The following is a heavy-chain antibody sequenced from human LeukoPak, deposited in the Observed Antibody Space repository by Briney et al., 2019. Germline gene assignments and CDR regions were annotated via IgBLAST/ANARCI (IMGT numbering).Heavy chain of an antibody. CDR3: ARGLRYFDWFLDY. V-gene: IGHV1-69*06. J-gene: IGHJ4*02. D-gene: IGHD3-9*01. CDR1: GGTFSSYA. Sequence: SVKVSCKASGGTFSSYAISWVRQAPGQGLEWMGGIIPIFGTANYAQKFQGRVTITADKSTSTAYMELRSLRSDDTAVYYCARGLRYFDWFLDYWGQGTLVTVSS. CDR2: IIPIFGTA.